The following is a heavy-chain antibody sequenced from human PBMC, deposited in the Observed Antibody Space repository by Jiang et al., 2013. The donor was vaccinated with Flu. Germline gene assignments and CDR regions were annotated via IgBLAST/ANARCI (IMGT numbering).Heavy chain of an antibody. CDR2: IYWDDDN. D-gene: IGHD4-17*01. Sequence: VGWIRQFPGKALEWLVFIYWDDDNRYNPSLKSRLTITKDTSKNQVVLTLTNMDPVDTATYFCAHRRNGAYYFDYWGQGTLVTVSS. CDR3: AHRRNGAYYFDY. V-gene: IGHV2-5*02. J-gene: IGHJ4*02.